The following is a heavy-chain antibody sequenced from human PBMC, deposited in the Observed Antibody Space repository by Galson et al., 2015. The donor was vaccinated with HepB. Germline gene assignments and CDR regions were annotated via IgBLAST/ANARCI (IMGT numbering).Heavy chain of an antibody. CDR1: GGSISSGGHY. D-gene: IGHD6-19*01. CDR3: ARFREGGGWLDY. J-gene: IGHJ4*02. V-gene: IGHV4-31*03. Sequence: TLSLTCTVSGGSISSGGHYWSWIRQHPGQGLEWIGYIHYSGSTYYNPSLKSRVTISVDTSKNQFSLKLSSVTAADTAVYYCARFREGGGWLDYWGQGILVTVSS. CDR2: IHYSGST.